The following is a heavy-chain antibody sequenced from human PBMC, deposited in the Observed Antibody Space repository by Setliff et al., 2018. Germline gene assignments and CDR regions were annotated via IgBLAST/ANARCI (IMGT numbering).Heavy chain of an antibody. CDR1: GITFINAW. CDR3: ATGPRDSRNYLTWLGS. J-gene: IGHJ4*02. D-gene: IGHD3-22*01. CDR2: IKSSREGATS. V-gene: IGHV3-15*01. Sequence: GGSLRLSCSVSGITFINAWMTWVRQAPGKGPEWVGRIKSSREGATSDYGAPAKGRFTISRDDSKQMIFLQMHNLKTEDTGFYYCATGPRDSRNYLTWLGSLGQGTLVTVSS.